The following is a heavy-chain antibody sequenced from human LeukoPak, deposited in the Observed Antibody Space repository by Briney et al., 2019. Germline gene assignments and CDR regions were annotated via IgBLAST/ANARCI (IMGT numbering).Heavy chain of an antibody. J-gene: IGHJ4*02. Sequence: GGSLRLSCAASGFTFDDYAMHWVRQAPGKGLEWVSLISWDGGSTYYADSVKGRFTISRDNAKNSLYLQMNSLRAEDTAVYYCATEYYGSVSYYDYWGQGTLVTVSS. CDR2: ISWDGGST. D-gene: IGHD3-10*01. CDR3: ATEYYGSVSYYDY. CDR1: GFTFDDYA. V-gene: IGHV3-43D*03.